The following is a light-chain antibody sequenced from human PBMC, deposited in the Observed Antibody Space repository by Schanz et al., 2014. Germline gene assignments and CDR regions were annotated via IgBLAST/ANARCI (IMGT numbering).Light chain of an antibody. Sequence: QSALTQPASVSGSPGQSITISCTGTSSDVGGYNYVSWFQQHPGKAPELMTYDVTKRPSGVPDRFSGSRSGSTASLTISGLQAEDEADYYCQSYDSSLSAWVFGGGTKLTVL. J-gene: IGLJ3*02. V-gene: IGLV2-14*01. CDR1: SSDVGGYNY. CDR3: QSYDSSLSAWV. CDR2: DVT.